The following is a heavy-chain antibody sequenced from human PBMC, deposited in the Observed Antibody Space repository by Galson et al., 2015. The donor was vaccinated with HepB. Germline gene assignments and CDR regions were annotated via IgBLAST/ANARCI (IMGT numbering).Heavy chain of an antibody. D-gene: IGHD2-2*02. Sequence: SVKVSCKASGYTFTRYDIHWVRQAPGQGLEWMGWMNPNSGNTGYAQKFQGRVTMARDTSITTAYMQLSSLRSEDTAVYYCARGLVYCSSRNCYKADSFLGLDVWGQGTTVTVSS. CDR1: GYTFTRYD. CDR2: MNPNSGNT. CDR3: ARGLVYCSSRNCYKADSFLGLDV. V-gene: IGHV1-8*01. J-gene: IGHJ6*02.